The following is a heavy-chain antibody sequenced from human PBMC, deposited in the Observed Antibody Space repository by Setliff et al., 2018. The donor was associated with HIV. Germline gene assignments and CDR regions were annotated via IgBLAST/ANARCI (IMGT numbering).Heavy chain of an antibody. J-gene: IGHJ6*02. D-gene: IGHD6-13*01. V-gene: IGHV2-5*02. Sequence: SGPTLVNPTQTLTLTCTFSGFSLRTSKVGVGWIRQPPGKALEFLALIYWDDDKRYSPSLKSRLTISKDPSKNQVVLTMTNMDPVDTATYYCIHSIPEDFNSSSWYKFYYGMDVWGQGTTVTVSS. CDR3: IHSIPEDFNSSSWYKFYYGMDV. CDR2: IYWDDDK. CDR1: GFSLRTSKVG.